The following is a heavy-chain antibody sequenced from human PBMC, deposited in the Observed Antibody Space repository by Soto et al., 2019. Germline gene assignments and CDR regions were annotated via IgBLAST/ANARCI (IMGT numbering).Heavy chain of an antibody. D-gene: IGHD5-12*01. CDR3: AHEFPGNIVAH. J-gene: IGHJ4*02. CDR2: INSNSNYI. Sequence: PGGSLRLSCAASGFTFSTYSMNWLRQAPGKGLEWVSSINSNSNYIYYADSVKGRFIISRDNAKNSLYLQMNGLRAEDTAVYYCAHEFPGNIVAHWGQGTLVTVSS. V-gene: IGHV3-21*01. CDR1: GFTFSTYS.